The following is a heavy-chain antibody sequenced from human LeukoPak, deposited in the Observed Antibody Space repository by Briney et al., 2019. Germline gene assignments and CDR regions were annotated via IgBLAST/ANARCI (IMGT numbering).Heavy chain of an antibody. CDR3: GRGIVVVSAVRYFDY. V-gene: IGHV3-11*04. Sequence: PGVSLRLSCAASGFTFSDYYMIWIRQAPGKGLEWVSYISSSGSTIYYADSVKGRFTISRDNAKHSLYLQMNSLRAEDTDEYYCGRGIVVVSAVRYFDYWGQGTLVTVSS. CDR2: ISSSGSTI. D-gene: IGHD2-21*01. CDR1: GFTFSDYY. J-gene: IGHJ4*02.